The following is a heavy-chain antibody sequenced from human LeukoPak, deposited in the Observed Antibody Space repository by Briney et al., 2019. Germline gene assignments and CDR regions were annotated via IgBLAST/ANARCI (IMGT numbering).Heavy chain of an antibody. Sequence: GESLRLSCAASGFTFSSYWMSWVRQAPGKGLEWVANIKQDGSEKYYVDSVKGRFTISRDNAKNSLYLQMNSLKAEDTAVYHCTRGGQKGGFEPSGEGTLVTVSS. CDR3: TRGGQKGGFEP. CDR1: GFTFSSYW. J-gene: IGHJ5*02. V-gene: IGHV3-7*01. CDR2: IKQDGSEK.